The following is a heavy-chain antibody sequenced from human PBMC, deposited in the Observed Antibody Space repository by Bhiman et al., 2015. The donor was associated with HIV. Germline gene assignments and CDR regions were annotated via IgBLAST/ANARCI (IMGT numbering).Heavy chain of an antibody. Sequence: EVQLLEPGGGLVHPGGSLRLSCAASGLSLRSYAINWIRQAPGKGLQWVSVISSGGGSTYYADSVRGRFITSRDNSKQMVYMQMNSLRVDDTAVYYCAKGEYIDSFDVWGQGTMVTVSS. CDR2: ISSGGGST. CDR1: GLSLRSYA. V-gene: IGHV3-23*01. J-gene: IGHJ3*01. D-gene: IGHD2/OR15-2a*01. CDR3: AKGEYIDSFDV.